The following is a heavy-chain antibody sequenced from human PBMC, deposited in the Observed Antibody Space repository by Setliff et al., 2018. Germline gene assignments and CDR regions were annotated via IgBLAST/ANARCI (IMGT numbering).Heavy chain of an antibody. J-gene: IGHJ2*01. Sequence: SETLSLTCDVSNYSISSGYYWGWVRQPPGKGLEWIATIYYGGGTYYNPSLKSRVTISLDMSKNQFSLWLNSVTAADTAVYFCARHRRPDYGDFISWYFDLWGRGTLVTVSS. V-gene: IGHV4-38-2*01. CDR2: IYYGGGT. CDR1: NYSISSGYY. D-gene: IGHD4-17*01. CDR3: ARHRRPDYGDFISWYFDL.